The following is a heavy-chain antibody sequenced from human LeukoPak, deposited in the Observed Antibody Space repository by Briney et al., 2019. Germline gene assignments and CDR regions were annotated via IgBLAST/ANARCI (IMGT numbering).Heavy chain of an antibody. D-gene: IGHD5-12*01. J-gene: IGHJ5*02. CDR1: AFNFTAYW. CDR2: INSDGTTT. Sequence: PGGSLRLSCASSAFNFTAYWMHWVRQDPRQGLLWVARINSDGTTTNYADSVKGRFTIPRDNAKNTLFLQMNSLRAEDTAVYFCDVSNGGYGPWGQGALVNVSS. CDR3: DVSNGGYGP. V-gene: IGHV3-74*01.